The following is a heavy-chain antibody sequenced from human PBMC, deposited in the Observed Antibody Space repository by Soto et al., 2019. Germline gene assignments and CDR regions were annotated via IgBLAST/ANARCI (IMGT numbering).Heavy chain of an antibody. Sequence: PGGSLRLSCAASGVTFSSYAMSWVRQAPGKGLEWVSAISGSGGSTYYADSVKGRFTISRDNSKNTLYLQMNSLRAEDTAVYYCAKDGSGSYYTHLGGNWFDPWGQGTLVTVSS. D-gene: IGHD3-10*01. CDR1: GVTFSSYA. J-gene: IGHJ5*02. V-gene: IGHV3-23*01. CDR2: ISGSGGST. CDR3: AKDGSGSYYTHLGGNWFDP.